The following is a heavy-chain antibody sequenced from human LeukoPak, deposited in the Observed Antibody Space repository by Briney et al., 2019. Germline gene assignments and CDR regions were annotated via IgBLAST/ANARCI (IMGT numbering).Heavy chain of an antibody. D-gene: IGHD6-25*01. J-gene: IGHJ4*01. CDR3: AKSGGYGLIDY. V-gene: IGHV4-38-2*02. CDR1: GYSISSGYY. Sequence: SETLSLTCTVSGYSISSGYYWGWIRQPPGKGLEWIGSIYHSGSTYYNSSLKSRVTISIDTSKNQVSLKMSSVTAADTAVYYCAKSGGYGLIDYWGQGTLVTVSS. CDR2: IYHSGST.